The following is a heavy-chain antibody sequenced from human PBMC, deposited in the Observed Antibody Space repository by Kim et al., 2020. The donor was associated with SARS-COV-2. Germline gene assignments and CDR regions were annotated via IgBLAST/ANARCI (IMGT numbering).Heavy chain of an antibody. Sequence: SETLSLTCAVYGGSFSDYSWSWIRQPPGKGLEWIGEINHRGSTNYNPSLKSRVTISVDTSKNQFSLKLSSVTAADTAVYYCARGRGGISMLVVVITAADYYFDYWGRGTLVTVSS. CDR1: GGSFSDYS. CDR2: INHRGST. V-gene: IGHV4-34*01. D-gene: IGHD3-22*01. J-gene: IGHJ4*02. CDR3: ARGRGGISMLVVVITAADYYFDY.